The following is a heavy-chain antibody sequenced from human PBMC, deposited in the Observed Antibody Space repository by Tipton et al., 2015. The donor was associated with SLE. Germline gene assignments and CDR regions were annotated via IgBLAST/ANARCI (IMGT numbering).Heavy chain of an antibody. CDR3: ARGEYNPFDY. D-gene: IGHD1-14*01. V-gene: IGHV4-59*10. CDR2: IYTSGST. CDR1: GGSFSGYY. Sequence: TLSLTCAVYGGSFSGYYWSWIRQPAGKGLEWIGRIYTSGSTNYNPSLKSRVTMSVDTSKNQFSLKLSSVTAADTAVYYCARGEYNPFDYWGQGTLVTVSS. J-gene: IGHJ4*02.